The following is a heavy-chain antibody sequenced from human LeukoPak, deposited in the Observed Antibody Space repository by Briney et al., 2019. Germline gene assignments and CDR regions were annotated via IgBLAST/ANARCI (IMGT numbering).Heavy chain of an antibody. V-gene: IGHV3-53*01. CDR1: GFLVSDNY. CDR3: ARDHWNYHAFDY. D-gene: IGHD1-7*01. CDR2: LYTGGST. J-gene: IGHJ4*02. Sequence: GGSLRLSCAASGFLVSDNYMHWLRQAPGKGLEWVSVLYTGGSTYYADSGKGRFTVSRDNSKNTLYLQMNSLRVEDTAVYYCARDHWNYHAFDYWGQGTLVTVSS.